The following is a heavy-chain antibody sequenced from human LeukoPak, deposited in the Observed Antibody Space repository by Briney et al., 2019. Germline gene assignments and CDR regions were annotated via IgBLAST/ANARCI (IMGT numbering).Heavy chain of an antibody. D-gene: IGHD2-2*01. J-gene: IGHJ3*02. CDR3: ARDHAYAFDI. V-gene: IGHV3-48*01. Sequence: GGSLRLSCAASGFTFSSYSMNWVRQAPGKGLEWISYIGSAIYYADSVKGRFTISRDNAKNSLFLQMNSLRAEDTAVYYCARDHAYAFDIWGQGTLVTVSS. CDR2: IGSAI. CDR1: GFTFSSYS.